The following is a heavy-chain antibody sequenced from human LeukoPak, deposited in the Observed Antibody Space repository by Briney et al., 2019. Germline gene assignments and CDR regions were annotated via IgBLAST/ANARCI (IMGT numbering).Heavy chain of an antibody. CDR2: ISAYNGNT. J-gene: IGHJ4*02. Sequence: ASVKVSCKASGYTFTSYGISWVRQAPGQGLEWMGWISAYNGNTNYAQKLQGRVTMTTDTSTGTAYMELRSLRSDDTAVYYCARTKGSSGWYFAMAYFDYWGQGTLVTVSS. CDR3: ARTKGSSGWYFAMAYFDY. D-gene: IGHD6-19*01. V-gene: IGHV1-18*01. CDR1: GYTFTSYG.